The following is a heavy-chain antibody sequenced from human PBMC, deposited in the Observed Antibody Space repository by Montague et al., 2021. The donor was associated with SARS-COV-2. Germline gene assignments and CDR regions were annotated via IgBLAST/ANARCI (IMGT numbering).Heavy chain of an antibody. CDR2: ISHIGNT. V-gene: IGHV4-34*01. D-gene: IGHD2-2*02. Sequence: SETLSLTCAVFGGSFSPYYWTWIRQPPGKGLEWIGEISHIGNTKYNPSLQSRVSISLDTSRNQFSLKVSSVTAADTAIYYCARLGDSIVPSPILGLGPYYSFYYMDVWGKGTTGTVSS. J-gene: IGHJ6*03. CDR3: ARLGDSIVPSPILGLGPYYSFYYMDV. CDR1: GGSFSPYY.